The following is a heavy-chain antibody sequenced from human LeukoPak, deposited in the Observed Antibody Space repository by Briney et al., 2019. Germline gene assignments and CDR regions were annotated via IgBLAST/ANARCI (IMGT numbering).Heavy chain of an antibody. CDR1: GGSISSSSYY. V-gene: IGHV4-39*07. D-gene: IGHD3-22*01. CDR2: IYYSGST. Sequence: SETLSLTCTVSGGSISSSSYYWGWIRQPPGKGLEWIGRIYYSGSTYYNPSLKSRVTISVDTSKNQFSLKLSSVTAADTAVYYCARGLRRSYYYAPRFDPWGQGTLVTVSS. J-gene: IGHJ5*02. CDR3: ARGLRRSYYYAPRFDP.